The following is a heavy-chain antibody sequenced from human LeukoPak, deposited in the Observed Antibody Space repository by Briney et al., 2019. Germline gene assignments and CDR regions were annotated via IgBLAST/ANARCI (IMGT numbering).Heavy chain of an antibody. CDR1: GFTFSSYT. CDR2: ISSSSSYI. V-gene: IGHV3-21*04. CDR3: AKRIQSAMAMGY. Sequence: PGGSPRLSCAASGFTFSSYTMKWVRQAPGKGLEWVSSISSSSSYIYYADSVKGRFTISRDNAKNSLFLQMNSLRAEDTAVYYCAKRIQSAMAMGYWGQGTLVTVSS. J-gene: IGHJ4*02. D-gene: IGHD5-18*01.